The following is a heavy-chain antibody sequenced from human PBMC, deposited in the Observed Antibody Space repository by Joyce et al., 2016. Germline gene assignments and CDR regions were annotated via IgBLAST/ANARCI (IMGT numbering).Heavy chain of an antibody. Sequence: QLDESGGTLVYPGGSLRRSCKGTYRGPNKNVMVWVRQAPGKGLRWVSARGASCGGRYYADYVKGRFTVSRDTSNNMIYLEMTSLQIEDTAIYSCASAKTVVVAYTLRDGFDVWGQGTQVAVSS. CDR1: YRGPNKNV. CDR3: ASAKTVVVAYTLRDGFDV. CDR2: RGASCGGR. J-gene: IGHJ3*01. D-gene: IGHD2-15*01. V-gene: IGHV3-23*04.